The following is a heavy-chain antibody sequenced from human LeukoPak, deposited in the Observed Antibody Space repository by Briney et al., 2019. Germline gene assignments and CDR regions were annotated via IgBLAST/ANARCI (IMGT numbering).Heavy chain of an antibody. Sequence: SQTLSLTCTVSGGSISSGDYYWSWIRQHPGKGLEWIGYIHYSGTTYYNPSLNSRVTISVDRPANHFSLKVSSVTAADTAVYYCARDAIDSNYFDFWGQGTLVTVSS. CDR3: ARDAIDSNYFDF. J-gene: IGHJ4*02. CDR1: GGSISSGDYY. V-gene: IGHV4-31*03. CDR2: IHYSGTT. D-gene: IGHD4-11*01.